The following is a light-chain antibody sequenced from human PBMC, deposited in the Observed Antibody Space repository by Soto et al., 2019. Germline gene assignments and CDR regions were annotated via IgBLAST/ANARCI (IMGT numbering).Light chain of an antibody. CDR3: QHYNSYSEA. CDR2: SAS. CDR1: QSVSSK. V-gene: IGKV3-15*01. Sequence: EIVVTQSPTTLSLSPGKRPTICCRASQSVSSKLAWYQQRNGQAPRLLIYSASTRATGIPARFSGSGYGTEFNLTISSLQPDDFATYYCQHYNSYSEAFGQGTKVDIK. J-gene: IGKJ1*01.